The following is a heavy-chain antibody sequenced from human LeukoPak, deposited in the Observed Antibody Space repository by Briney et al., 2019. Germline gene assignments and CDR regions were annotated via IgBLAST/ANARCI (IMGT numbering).Heavy chain of an antibody. CDR3: AREPKSGSFAYYFDY. V-gene: IGHV3-11*01. CDR1: GFTFSDHY. Sequence: GGSLTLSCTASGFTFSDHYMTWLRRAPGKGGEGLTYISSDGRAIYYAASLNGRFTISRDNAKNSLYLQMNSLTAEDTAVYYCAREPKSGSFAYYFDYWGQGTLVTVSS. D-gene: IGHD1-26*01. J-gene: IGHJ4*02. CDR2: ISSDGRAI.